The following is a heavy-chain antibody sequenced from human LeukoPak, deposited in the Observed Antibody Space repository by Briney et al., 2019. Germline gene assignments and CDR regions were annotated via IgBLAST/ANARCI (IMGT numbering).Heavy chain of an antibody. CDR3: ARAAVYYYYMDV. V-gene: IGHV1-69*01. CDR1: GGTFSNYT. Sequence: ASVKVSCKSSGGTFSNYTISWVRQAPGQGLEWMGGIIPILGSTSHAQKFQGRVTITVDESTRTAYMQLSSLRSEDTAVYYCARAAVYYYYMDVWGKGTTVTVSS. J-gene: IGHJ6*03. CDR2: IIPILGST.